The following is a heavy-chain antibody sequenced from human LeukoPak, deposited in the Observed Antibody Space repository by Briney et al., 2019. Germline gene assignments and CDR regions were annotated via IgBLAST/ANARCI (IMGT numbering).Heavy chain of an antibody. D-gene: IGHD1-26*01. J-gene: IGHJ3*02. CDR1: GLTFSSYG. CDR3: AKGGSYYPDAFDI. V-gene: IGHV3-30*18. Sequence: GGSLRLSCAASGLTFSSYGMPWVRQAPGKGLEWVAVISYDGSNKYYADSVKGRFTISRDNSKSTLYLQMNSLRAEDTAVYYCAKGGSYYPDAFDIWGQGTMVTVSS. CDR2: ISYDGSNK.